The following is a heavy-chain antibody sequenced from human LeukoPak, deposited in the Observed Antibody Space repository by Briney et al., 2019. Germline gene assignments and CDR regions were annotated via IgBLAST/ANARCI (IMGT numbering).Heavy chain of an antibody. Sequence: PGGSLRLSCAASGFTFSSYGMHWVRQAPGKGLEWVAFIRYDGSNKYYADSVKGRFTISRDNSKNTLYLQMNSLRAEDTAVYYCTTDLGYDCSTTICYRWVDYWGQGTLVTVSS. CDR2: IRYDGSNK. D-gene: IGHD2-2*02. J-gene: IGHJ4*02. V-gene: IGHV3-30*02. CDR3: TTDLGYDCSTTICYRWVDY. CDR1: GFTFSSYG.